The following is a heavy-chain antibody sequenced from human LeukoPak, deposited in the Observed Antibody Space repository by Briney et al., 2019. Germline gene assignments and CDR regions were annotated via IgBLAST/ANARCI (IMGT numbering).Heavy chain of an antibody. CDR2: ISSSSYI. D-gene: IGHD2/OR15-2a*01. V-gene: IGHV3-21*01. Sequence: GGSLRLSCAASGFTFSSYSMNWVRQAPGKGLEWVSSISSSSYIYYADSVKGRFTISRDNAKNSLYLQMNSLRAEDTAVYYCARGPARIEYYYYGMDVWGQGTTVTVSS. CDR3: ARGPARIEYYYYGMDV. J-gene: IGHJ6*02. CDR1: GFTFSSYS.